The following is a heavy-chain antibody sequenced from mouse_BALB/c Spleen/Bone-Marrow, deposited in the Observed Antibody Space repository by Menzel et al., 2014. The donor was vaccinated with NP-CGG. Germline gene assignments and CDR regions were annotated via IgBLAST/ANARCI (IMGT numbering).Heavy chain of an antibody. CDR2: VNPNIGGT. V-gene: IGHV1-18*01. CDR1: GYTFTDYT. Sequence: VQLKESGPELLKPGASVKTSCKTSGYTFTDYTLHWVKQSHGKSLEWIGGVNPNIGGTNYNQKFKGKATLTLDKSSSTAYMELRSLTSEDSAVYYCARGRTAYWGQGTLVTVSA. J-gene: IGHJ3*01. CDR3: ARGRTAY.